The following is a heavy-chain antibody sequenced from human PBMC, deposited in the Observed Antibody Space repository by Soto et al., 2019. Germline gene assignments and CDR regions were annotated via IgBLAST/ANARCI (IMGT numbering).Heavy chain of an antibody. D-gene: IGHD6-13*01. CDR1: GFTFSNHG. J-gene: IGHJ4*02. Sequence: VGSLRLSCAASGFTFSNHGIHFVRQAPGKGLEWVAVISYDGRNRYYSDSVKGRFTISRDDSRNTLYLQMNSLTAEDTAVYYCAKDRSNSWTFDYWGLGTLVTVSS. V-gene: IGHV3-30*18. CDR2: ISYDGRNR. CDR3: AKDRSNSWTFDY.